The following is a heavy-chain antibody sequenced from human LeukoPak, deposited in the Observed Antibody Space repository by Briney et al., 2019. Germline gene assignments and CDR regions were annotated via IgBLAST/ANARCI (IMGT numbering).Heavy chain of an antibody. CDR2: TYYRSKWYN. D-gene: IGHD7-27*01. Sequence: SQTLSLTCAISGDSVSSAAWNWIRQSPSRGLEWLGRTYYRSKWYNEYAVSVKGRITINPDTSKNQFYLQLNSVTPEDTAVYYCTRDPVWGSAWGQGTLVTVSS. CDR1: GDSVSSAA. J-gene: IGHJ5*02. CDR3: TRDPVWGSA. V-gene: IGHV6-1*01.